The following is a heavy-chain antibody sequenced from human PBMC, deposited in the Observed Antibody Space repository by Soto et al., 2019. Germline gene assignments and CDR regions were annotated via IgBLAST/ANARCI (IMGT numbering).Heavy chain of an antibody. CDR1: GGSINNYY. D-gene: IGHD6-19*01. J-gene: IGHJ4*02. V-gene: IGHV4-59*12. CDR3: SRGNGWYFY. Sequence: QVQLQESGPGLVKPSETLSLTCTVSGGSINNYYWSWVRQPPGKGLESIGYIYYSGNTNYNPSLKRRVTISVDTSKIQFSLKLNSVTAADTAVYYCSRGNGWYFYWGQGTMVTVSS. CDR2: IYYSGNT.